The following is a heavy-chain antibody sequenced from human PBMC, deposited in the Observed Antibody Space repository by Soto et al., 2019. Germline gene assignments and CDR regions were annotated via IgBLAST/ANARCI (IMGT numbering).Heavy chain of an antibody. V-gene: IGHV1-69*13. D-gene: IGHD3-22*01. J-gene: IGHJ6*02. CDR1: GGTFSSYA. CDR3: ARAEAYDSSGYYPRRYYYYGMDV. Sequence: SVKVSCKASGGTFSSYAISWVRQAPGQGLEWMGGIIPIFGTANYAQKFQGRVTITADESTSTAYMELSSLRSEDTAVYYCARAEAYDSSGYYPRRYYYYGMDVWGQGTTVTVSS. CDR2: IIPIFGTA.